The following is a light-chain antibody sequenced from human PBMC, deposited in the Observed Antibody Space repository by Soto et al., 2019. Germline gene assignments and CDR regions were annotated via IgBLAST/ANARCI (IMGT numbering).Light chain of an antibody. V-gene: IGKV1-5*03. CDR1: QSISSW. Sequence: DIQMTQSPSTLSASVGDRVTITCRASQSISSWLAWYQQKPRKAPKLLIYKASSLESGVPSRFSGSGSGTEFTLTISSLQPDDFATYYCQQYNSYPYTFVQGTKLEIK. CDR2: KAS. J-gene: IGKJ2*01. CDR3: QQYNSYPYT.